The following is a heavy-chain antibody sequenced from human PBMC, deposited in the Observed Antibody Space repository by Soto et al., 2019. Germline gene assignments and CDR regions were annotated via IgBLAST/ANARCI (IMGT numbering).Heavy chain of an antibody. Sequence: GGSLILSCAASGFTFSNAWMTWVRQPPGKGLEWVGQIKSEPDGGTIDYATPVKGRFTISRDDSKNTLYLEMNSLTAEDTAVYYCARASSLFIVMDFWGHGTQVTVSS. J-gene: IGHJ4*01. D-gene: IGHD3-16*02. CDR2: IKSEPDGGTI. V-gene: IGHV3-15*05. CDR3: ARASSLFIVMDF. CDR1: GFTFSNAW.